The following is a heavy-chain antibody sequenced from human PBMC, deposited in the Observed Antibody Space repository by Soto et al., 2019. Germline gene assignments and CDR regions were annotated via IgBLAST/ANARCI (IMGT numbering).Heavy chain of an antibody. J-gene: IGHJ4*02. CDR2: ISSGGNTI. V-gene: IGHV3-11*01. Sequence: QMQLVESXXXXXKPGGSLRLSCSXSGFSFXXXXXXXIRKAPGKGLEWVSYISSGGNTISYSDSVKGRFTISRDNAKKSVYLEMDSLRPEDTAVYYCARRLFLDVWGQGTLVTVSS. CDR1: GFSFXXXX. CDR3: ARRLFLDV. D-gene: IGHD2-21*01.